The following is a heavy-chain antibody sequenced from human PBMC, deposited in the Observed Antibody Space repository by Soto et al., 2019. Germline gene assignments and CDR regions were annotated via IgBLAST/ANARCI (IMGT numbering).Heavy chain of an antibody. D-gene: IGHD3-3*01. CDR3: AKEYYDFWSGYAETYLFDY. Sequence: GXLGLSCAGAGFTFSIYAMSWVRQAPGKGLEWVSAISGSGGSTYYADSVKGRFTISRDNSKNTLYLQMNSLRAEDTAVYYCAKEYYDFWSGYAETYLFDYWGQGTLVTVS. V-gene: IGHV3-23*01. CDR2: ISGSGGST. CDR1: GFTFSIYA. J-gene: IGHJ4*02.